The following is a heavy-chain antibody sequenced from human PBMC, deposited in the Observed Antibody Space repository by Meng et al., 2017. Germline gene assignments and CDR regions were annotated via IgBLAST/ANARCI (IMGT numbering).Heavy chain of an antibody. Sequence: GQLVESGGGLVQPWRSLGLSFEASGVTFSSYGMHWVRQAPGKGLEWVALIWYDGSNKYYADSVKGRFTISRDNPKNTLYLQMNSLRAEDTAVYYCARDLGYWGQGTLVTVSS. CDR3: ARDLGY. D-gene: IGHD3-16*01. V-gene: IGHV3-33*01. CDR1: GVTFSSYG. J-gene: IGHJ4*02. CDR2: IWYDGSNK.